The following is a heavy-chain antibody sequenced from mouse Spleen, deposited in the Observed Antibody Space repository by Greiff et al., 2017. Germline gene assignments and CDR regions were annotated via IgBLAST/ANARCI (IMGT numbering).Heavy chain of an antibody. CDR2: INPSNGGT. Sequence: QVQLQQSGTELVKPGASVKLSCKASGYTFTSYWMHWVKQRPGQGLEWIGNINPSNGGTNYNEKFKSKATLTVDKSSSTAYMQLSSLTSEDSAVYYCARSYYSYYSYDDEYYFDYWGQGTTLTVSS. V-gene: IGHV1-53*01. CDR1: GYTFTSYW. J-gene: IGHJ2*01. D-gene: IGHD2-12*01. CDR3: ARSYYSYYSYDDEYYFDY.